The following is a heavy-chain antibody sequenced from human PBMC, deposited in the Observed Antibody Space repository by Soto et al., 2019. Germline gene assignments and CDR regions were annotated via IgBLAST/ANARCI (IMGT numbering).Heavy chain of an antibody. Sequence: GGSLRLSCAASGFTFSSYSMNWVRQAPGKGLEWVSYISSSSSTIYYADSVKGRFTISRDNAKNSLYLQMNSMRDEDTAVDYCARGDSLPGYYYDSSGYLDAFDIWRQGTMVTVSS. CDR1: GFTFSSYS. CDR2: ISSSSSTI. V-gene: IGHV3-48*02. D-gene: IGHD3-22*01. CDR3: ARGDSLPGYYYDSSGYLDAFDI. J-gene: IGHJ3*02.